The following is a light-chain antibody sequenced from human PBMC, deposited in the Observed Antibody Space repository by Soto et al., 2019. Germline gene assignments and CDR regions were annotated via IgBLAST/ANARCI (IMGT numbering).Light chain of an antibody. Sequence: PMPPSPSTLSASVGDRVSITCRASQSISRCLAWYQQKPGKAPKLLIYRASSLESGVPSRFSGSGSGTEFTLTISSLQPDDFATYYCQQFNSYSWTFGQGTKVDIK. J-gene: IGKJ1*01. CDR2: RAS. CDR1: QSISRC. CDR3: QQFNSYSWT. V-gene: IGKV1-5*03.